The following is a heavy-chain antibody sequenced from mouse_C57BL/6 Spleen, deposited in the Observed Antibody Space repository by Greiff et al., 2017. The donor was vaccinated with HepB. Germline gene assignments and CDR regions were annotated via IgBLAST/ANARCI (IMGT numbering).Heavy chain of an antibody. Sequence: VQLQQPGAELVKPGASVKLSCKASGYTFTSYWMQWVKQRPGQGLEWIGEIDPSDSYTNYNQKFKGKATLTVDTSSSTAYMQLSSLTSEDSAVYYCARGRAIPFAYWGQGTLVTVSA. V-gene: IGHV1-50*01. J-gene: IGHJ3*01. CDR2: IDPSDSYT. CDR1: GYTFTSYW. CDR3: ARGRAIPFAY.